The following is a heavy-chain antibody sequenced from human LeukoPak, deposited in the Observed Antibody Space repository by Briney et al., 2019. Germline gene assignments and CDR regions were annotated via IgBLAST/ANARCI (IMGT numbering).Heavy chain of an antibody. V-gene: IGHV1-8*01. J-gene: IGHJ4*02. Sequence: ASVRVSSKTSGYIFTDYDLNWVRPAPGQGLEWMGWLNHYSGDTGYAPRFQGRLTMTRATSITTDYMELSSLTSDDTAVYYCARFHRHQLPKSDYWGQGTLVTAS. CDR3: ARFHRHQLPKSDY. CDR2: LNHYSGDT. CDR1: GYIFTDYD. D-gene: IGHD1-14*01.